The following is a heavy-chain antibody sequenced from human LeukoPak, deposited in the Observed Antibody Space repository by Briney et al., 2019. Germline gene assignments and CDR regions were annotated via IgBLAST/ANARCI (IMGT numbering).Heavy chain of an antibody. CDR3: AGPLVGPRTRDFNYGMDV. V-gene: IGHV1-69*04. Sequence: GASVKVSCKTSGGSFSSFAISWVRQAPGQGLEWMGRIIPILGMANYTRRFQGKVTITADKSTSTVHLELSRLTSEDTAVYYCAGPLVGPRTRDFNYGMDVWGQGTTVSVSS. CDR2: IIPILGMA. J-gene: IGHJ6*02. D-gene: IGHD1-26*01. CDR1: GGSFSSFA.